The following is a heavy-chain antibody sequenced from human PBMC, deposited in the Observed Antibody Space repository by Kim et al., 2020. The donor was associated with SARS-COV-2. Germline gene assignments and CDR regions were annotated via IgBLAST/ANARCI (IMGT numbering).Heavy chain of an antibody. Sequence: ASVKVSCKASGYTFTSYGISWVRQAPGQGLEWMGWISAYNGNTNYAQKLQGRVTMTTDTSTSTAYMELRSLRSDDTAVYYFARDGNYYDSSGYHPYFDYWGQGTLVTVSS. CDR3: ARDGNYYDSSGYHPYFDY. CDR1: GYTFTSYG. CDR2: ISAYNGNT. V-gene: IGHV1-18*01. D-gene: IGHD3-22*01. J-gene: IGHJ4*02.